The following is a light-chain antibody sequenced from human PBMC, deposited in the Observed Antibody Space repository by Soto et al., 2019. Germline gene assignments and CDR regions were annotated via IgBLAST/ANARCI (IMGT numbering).Light chain of an antibody. CDR3: QQRSKRST. CDR1: QSVSSY. V-gene: IGKV3-11*01. CDR2: DAS. Sequence: EIVLTQSPATLSLSPGERATLSCRASQSVSSYLAWYQQKPGQAPRLLIYDASNRATGIPARFSGSVSGTDFTLTISSLDPEDFAVYYCQQRSKRSTFGQGTRLEIK. J-gene: IGKJ5*01.